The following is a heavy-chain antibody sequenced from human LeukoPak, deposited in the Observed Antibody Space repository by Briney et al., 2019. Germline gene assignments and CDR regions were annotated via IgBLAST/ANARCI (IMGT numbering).Heavy chain of an antibody. D-gene: IGHD3-10*01. J-gene: IGHJ6*04. V-gene: IGHV1-69*06. CDR3: ARMGGSAPDGMDV. Sequence: SVKVSCKASGGTFSSYAISWVRQAPGQGLEWMGGIIPIFGTANYAQKFQGRVTITADKSTSTAYMEMSSLRSEDTAVYYCARMGGSAPDGMDVWGKGTTVTVSS. CDR1: GGTFSSYA. CDR2: IIPIFGTA.